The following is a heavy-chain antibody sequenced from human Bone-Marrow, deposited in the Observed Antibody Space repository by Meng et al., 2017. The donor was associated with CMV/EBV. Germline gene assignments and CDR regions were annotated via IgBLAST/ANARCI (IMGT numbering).Heavy chain of an antibody. V-gene: IGHV3-21*04. D-gene: IGHD6-19*01. CDR2: ISSSSSYI. Sequence: GESLKISCAASGFTFSSYSMNWVRQAPGKGLEWVSSISSSSSYIYYADSVKGRFTISRDNAKNSLYLQMNSLRAEDTAVYYCARGGSGWGSHYYYYGMDVWGQGTTVTVSS. J-gene: IGHJ6*02. CDR1: GFTFSSYS. CDR3: ARGGSGWGSHYYYYGMDV.